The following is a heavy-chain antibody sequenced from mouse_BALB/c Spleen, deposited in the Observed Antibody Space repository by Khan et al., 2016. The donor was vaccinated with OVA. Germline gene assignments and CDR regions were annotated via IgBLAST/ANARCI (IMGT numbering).Heavy chain of an antibody. D-gene: IGHD1-1*01. CDR2: IAPGSGST. V-gene: IGHV1S41*01. CDR1: GYTFTSYW. CDR3: ARSTYYDNSIYAMDY. J-gene: IGHJ4*01. Sequence: DLVKPGASVMLSCKASGYTFTSYWINWIKQRPGQGLEWIGRIAPGSGSTSYNEMFKGQATLTVDTSSSTAYIQLSSLPSEDSAVSSCARSTYYDNSIYAMDYWGQGTSVTVSA.